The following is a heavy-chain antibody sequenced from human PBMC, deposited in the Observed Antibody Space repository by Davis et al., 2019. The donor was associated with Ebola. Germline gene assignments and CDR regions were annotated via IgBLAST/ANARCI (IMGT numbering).Heavy chain of an antibody. Sequence: AASVKVSCKASGGTFSSYAISWVRQAPGQGLEWMGGIIPIFGTANYAQKFQGRVTITADESTSTAYMELSSLRSEDTAVYYCASLITDYGSYYGMDVWGQGTTVTVSS. CDR2: IIPIFGTA. D-gene: IGHD4-17*01. J-gene: IGHJ6*02. V-gene: IGHV1-69*13. CDR3: ASLITDYGSYYGMDV. CDR1: GGTFSSYA.